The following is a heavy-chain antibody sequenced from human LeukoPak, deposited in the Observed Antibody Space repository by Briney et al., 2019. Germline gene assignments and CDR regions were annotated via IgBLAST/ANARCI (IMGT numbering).Heavy chain of an antibody. CDR1: GFTFRNYA. J-gene: IGHJ6*03. D-gene: IGHD3-3*01. CDR3: ARAAYYDFWSGYPDYYYYYMDV. CDR2: ISSNGGST. V-gene: IGHV3-64*01. Sequence: GGSLRLSCAASGFTFRNYAMHWVRQAPGKGLEYVSAISSNGGSTYYANSVKGRFTISRGNSKNTLYLQMGSLRAEDMAVYYCARAAYYDFWSGYPDYYYYYMDVWGKGTTVTVSS.